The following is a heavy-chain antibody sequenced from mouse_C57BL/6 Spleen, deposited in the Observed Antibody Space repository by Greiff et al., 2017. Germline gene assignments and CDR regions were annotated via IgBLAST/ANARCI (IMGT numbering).Heavy chain of an antibody. CDR1: GFTFSDSG. CDR2: ISSGSSTI. Sequence: EVKVVESGGGLVKPGGSLKLSCAASGFTFSDSGMNWVRQAPEKGLEWVAYISSGSSTIYYADTVKGRFTISRDNSKSTLFLQRTSLRSDDTAMYYCAREKGFAYWGQGTLVTVSA. V-gene: IGHV5-17*01. J-gene: IGHJ3*01. CDR3: AREKGFAY.